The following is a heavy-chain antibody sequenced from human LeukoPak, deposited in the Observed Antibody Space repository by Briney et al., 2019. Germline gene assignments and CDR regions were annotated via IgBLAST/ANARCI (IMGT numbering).Heavy chain of an antibody. D-gene: IGHD6-19*01. J-gene: IGHJ4*02. V-gene: IGHV3-30*03. Sequence: GGSLRLSCAASGFTFSSHSMNWVRQAPGKGLEWVAVVSYDGDFKLYGDSVKGRFTISRDNSQNMLFLQMNDLRPQDAATYFCARDPYSHDSSGFSYFLQYWGQGTVVTVSS. CDR3: ARDPYSHDSSGFSYFLQY. CDR1: GFTFSSHS. CDR2: VSYDGDFK.